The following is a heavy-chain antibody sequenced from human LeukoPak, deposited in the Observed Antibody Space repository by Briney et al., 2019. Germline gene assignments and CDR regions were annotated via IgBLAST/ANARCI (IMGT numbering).Heavy chain of an antibody. V-gene: IGHV3-21*01. CDR1: GFTFSSYS. CDR2: ISSSSSYI. J-gene: IGHJ4*02. Sequence: GGSLSLSFAASGFTFSSYSMNWVRQAPGKGLEWVSSISSSSSYIYYADSVKGRFTISRDNAKNSLYLQMNSLRAEDTAVYFCARDIVATTGTDFDYWGQGTLVTVSS. D-gene: IGHD5-12*01. CDR3: ARDIVATTGTDFDY.